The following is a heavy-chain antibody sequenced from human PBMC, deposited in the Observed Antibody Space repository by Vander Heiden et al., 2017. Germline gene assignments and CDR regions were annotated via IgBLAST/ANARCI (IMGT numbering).Heavy chain of an antibody. J-gene: IGHJ4*02. CDR1: GFTFSSDA. D-gene: IGHD3-22*01. V-gene: IGHV3-23*01. Sequence: QLLESGGGLVPPGGSLRLSSAASGFTFSSDAMRWVRQGPGKGVEWVSAIGGSGGSTYYADSVKGRFTISRDNSKNTLYLQMNSLRAEDTAVYYCATKGGGGYYPNDYWGQGTLVTVSS. CDR2: IGGSGGST. CDR3: ATKGGGGYYPNDY.